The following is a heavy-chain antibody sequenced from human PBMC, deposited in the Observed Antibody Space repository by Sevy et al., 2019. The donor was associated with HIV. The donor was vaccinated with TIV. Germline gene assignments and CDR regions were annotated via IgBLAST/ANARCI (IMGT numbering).Heavy chain of an antibody. CDR1: GFTFSSYA. D-gene: IGHD6-13*01. J-gene: IGHJ1*01. CDR3: AREDGSRQYFQY. Sequence: GGSLRLSCAASGFTFSSYAMHWVRQAPGKGLEWAAVISYDGSNKYYADSVKGRFTISRDNAKNSLYLQMNSLRAEDTAVYYCAREDGSRQYFQYWGQGTLVTVSS. CDR2: ISYDGSNK. V-gene: IGHV3-30*04.